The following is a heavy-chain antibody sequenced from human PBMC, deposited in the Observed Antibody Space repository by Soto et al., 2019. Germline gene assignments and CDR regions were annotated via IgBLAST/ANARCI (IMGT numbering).Heavy chain of an antibody. J-gene: IGHJ5*02. D-gene: IGHD6-13*01. Sequence: QVQLVQSGAEVKKPGSSVKVSCKASGVTFSSYTISWVRQAPGPGLEWVGRIIPIPGIANYAQKFQGRVTITADKSTRTAYMEMSRLRSEETVEYYCAIVSIAAAGKLYCWFDPWGKGTLVTVSS. V-gene: IGHV1-69*02. CDR2: IIPIPGIA. CDR3: AIVSIAAAGKLYCWFDP. CDR1: GVTFSSYT.